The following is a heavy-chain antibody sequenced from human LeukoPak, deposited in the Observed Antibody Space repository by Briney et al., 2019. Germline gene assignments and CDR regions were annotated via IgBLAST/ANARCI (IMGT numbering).Heavy chain of an antibody. CDR3: ARSPYCSGGSCYSDFGFDP. D-gene: IGHD2-15*01. V-gene: IGHV4-4*07. Sequence: SETLSLTCTVSGGSISSYYWSWIRQPAGKGLEWIGRIYTSGSTNYNPSLKSRVTMSVDTSKNQFSLKLSSVTAADTAVYYCARSPYCSGGSCYSDFGFDPWGQGTLVTVSS. CDR2: IYTSGST. CDR1: GGSISSYY. J-gene: IGHJ5*02.